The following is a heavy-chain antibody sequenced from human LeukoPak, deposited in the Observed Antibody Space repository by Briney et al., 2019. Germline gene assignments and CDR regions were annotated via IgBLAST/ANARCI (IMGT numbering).Heavy chain of an antibody. CDR2: IWYDGSNK. V-gene: IGHV3-33*01. J-gene: IGHJ4*02. CDR3: ARGRWLVPGTIPNLDY. D-gene: IGHD6-19*01. Sequence: GGSLRLSCAASGFTFSSYGMHWVRQAPGKGLEWVAVIWYDGSNKYYADSVKGRFTISRDNSKNTLYLQMNSLRAEDTAVYYCARGRWLVPGTIPNLDYWGQGTLVTVSS. CDR1: GFTFSSYG.